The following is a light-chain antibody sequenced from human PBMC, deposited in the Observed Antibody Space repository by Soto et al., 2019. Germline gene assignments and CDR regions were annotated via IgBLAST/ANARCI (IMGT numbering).Light chain of an antibody. J-gene: IGKJ1*01. V-gene: IGKV1-9*01. CDR1: QDIASF. CDR3: QQPMNYPWT. CDR2: AAS. Sequence: DIQLTQSPSFLSASVGDRVSITFRASQDIASFLAWYQQRPGKAPKLLVYAASTLQRGVPSRFSGRGSGTEFMLTISGLQPEDVATYYCQQPMNYPWTFGQGTKVDVK.